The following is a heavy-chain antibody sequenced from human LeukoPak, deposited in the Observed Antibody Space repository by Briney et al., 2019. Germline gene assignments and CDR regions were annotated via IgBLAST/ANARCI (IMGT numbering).Heavy chain of an antibody. CDR1: GFTVSSNS. Sequence: PGGSLRLSCTVSGFTVSSNSMSWVRQAPGKGLEWVSFIYSGGNTHYSDSVKGRFTISRDNSKNTLYLQMNSLRADDTAGYYCARRAGEYSHPYDYWGQGTLVTVSS. V-gene: IGHV3-53*01. J-gene: IGHJ4*02. CDR2: IYSGGNT. CDR3: ARRAGEYSHPYDY. D-gene: IGHD4-17*01.